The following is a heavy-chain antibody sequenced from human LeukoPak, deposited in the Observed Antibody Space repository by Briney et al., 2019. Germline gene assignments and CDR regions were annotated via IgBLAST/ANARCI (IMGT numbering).Heavy chain of an antibody. CDR2: INSDGSST. V-gene: IGHV3-74*01. Sequence: GGSLRLSCAAPGFTFSRSWMHWVRQGPGKGLVWVSRINSDGSSTRYADFVKGRFTISRDNAKNTLYLQMNSLRSEDTALYYCVRDNYYGMDVWGQGTTVTVSS. J-gene: IGHJ6*02. CDR3: VRDNYYGMDV. CDR1: GFTFSRSW.